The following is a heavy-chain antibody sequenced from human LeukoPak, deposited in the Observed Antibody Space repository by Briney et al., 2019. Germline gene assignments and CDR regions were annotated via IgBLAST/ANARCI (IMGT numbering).Heavy chain of an antibody. J-gene: IGHJ4*02. Sequence: SETLSLTCTVSGGSISSSSYYWGWIRQPPGKGLEWIGNIYYSGSTYYNPPLKSRVTISVDTSKNQFSLKLSSVTAADTAVYYCARVGSSWYFDYWGQGTLVTVSS. CDR3: ARVGSSWYFDY. CDR1: GGSISSSSYY. CDR2: IYYSGST. D-gene: IGHD6-13*01. V-gene: IGHV4-39*07.